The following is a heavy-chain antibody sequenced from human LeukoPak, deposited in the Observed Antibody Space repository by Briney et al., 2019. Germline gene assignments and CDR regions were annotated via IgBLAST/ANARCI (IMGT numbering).Heavy chain of an antibody. D-gene: IGHD2-2*01. V-gene: IGHV3-30-3*01. CDR2: ISYDGSNK. J-gene: IGHJ4*02. CDR1: GFTFSSYA. CDR3: ARDLGDCSSTSCYLEGGYFDY. Sequence: GGSLRLSCAPSGFTFSSYARHWVRQAPGKGLEWVAVISYDGSNKYYADYVKGRFTISRDNSKNTLYLQMNSLRAEDTAVYYCARDLGDCSSTSCYLEGGYFDYWGQGTLVTVSS.